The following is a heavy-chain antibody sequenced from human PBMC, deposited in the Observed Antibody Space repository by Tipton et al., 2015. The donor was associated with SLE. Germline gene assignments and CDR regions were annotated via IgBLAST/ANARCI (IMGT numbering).Heavy chain of an antibody. Sequence: GSLRLSCAVYGGSFSGYYWSWIRQPPGKGLEWIGEINHSGSTNYNPSLKSRVTISVDTSKNQFSLKLSSVTAADTAVYYCAARGVLHWYFDLWGRGTLVTVSS. CDR3: AARGVLHWYFDL. V-gene: IGHV4-34*01. D-gene: IGHD3-16*01. J-gene: IGHJ2*01. CDR1: GGSFSGYY. CDR2: INHSGST.